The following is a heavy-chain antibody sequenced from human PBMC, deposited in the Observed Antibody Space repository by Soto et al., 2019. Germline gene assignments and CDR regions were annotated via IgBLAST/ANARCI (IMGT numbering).Heavy chain of an antibody. V-gene: IGHV4-59*01. CDR2: IYYSGST. D-gene: IGHD3-22*01. J-gene: IGHJ4*02. CDR1: GGSISSYY. CDR3: ARATYYYDSSGYYGYYFDY. Sequence: PETLSLTCTASGGSISSYYWSWIRQPPGKGLEWIGYIYYSGSTNYNSSTKSRVPISVDTSKNQLPLKLSSVTAADTAVYYCARATYYYDSSGYYGYYFDYWGQGTLVTVSS.